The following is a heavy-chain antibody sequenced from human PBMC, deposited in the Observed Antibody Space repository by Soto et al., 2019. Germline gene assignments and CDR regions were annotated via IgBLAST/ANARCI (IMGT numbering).Heavy chain of an antibody. CDR2: IYYSGST. CDR3: ARGDVVVVAAIHWYFDL. Sequence: QVQLQESGPGLVKPSETLSLTCTVSGGSISSYYWSWIRQPPGKGLEWIGYIYYSGSTTYNPSLKSRVTISVDTSKTQFSLRLSSVTAADTAVYYCARGDVVVVAAIHWYFDLWGRGTLVTVSS. D-gene: IGHD2-15*01. V-gene: IGHV4-59*01. CDR1: GGSISSYY. J-gene: IGHJ2*01.